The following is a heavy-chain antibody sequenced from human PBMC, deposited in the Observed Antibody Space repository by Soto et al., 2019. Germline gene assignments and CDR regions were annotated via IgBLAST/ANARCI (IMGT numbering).Heavy chain of an antibody. CDR2: IYHSGST. Sequence: QLQLQESGSGLVKPSQTLSLTCAVSGGSISSGGYSWSWIRQPPGKGLEWIGYIYHSGSTYYNPSLTSRVTISVDRSKNQFSLKLSSVTAAETAVYYCARENNVLPGGYFDYWGQGTLVTVSS. D-gene: IGHD3-10*01. J-gene: IGHJ4*02. CDR1: GGSISSGGYS. V-gene: IGHV4-30-2*01. CDR3: ARENNVLPGGYFDY.